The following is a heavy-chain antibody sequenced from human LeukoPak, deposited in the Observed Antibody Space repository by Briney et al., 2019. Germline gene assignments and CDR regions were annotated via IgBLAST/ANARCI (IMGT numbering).Heavy chain of an antibody. CDR2: IYYSGST. V-gene: IGHV4-39*07. D-gene: IGHD5-12*01. CDR3: ARDLIYSGWYLDQ. CDR1: GGSISSSSYY. J-gene: IGHJ4*02. Sequence: SETLSLTCTVSGGSISSSSYYWGWIRQPPGKGLEWIGSIYYSGSTYYNPSLKSRVTISVDTSKNQFSLKLSSVTAADTAVYYCARDLIYSGWYLDQWGQGTLVTVSS.